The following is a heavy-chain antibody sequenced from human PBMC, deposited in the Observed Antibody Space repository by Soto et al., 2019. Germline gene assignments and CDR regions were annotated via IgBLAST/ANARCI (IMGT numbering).Heavy chain of an antibody. CDR1: GVSISSSSYC. D-gene: IGHD3-10*01. J-gene: IGHJ6*02. Sequence: SETLSLTCTVSGVSISSSSYCWGWIRQPPGKGLEWIGSIYYSGSTYYNPSLKSRVTISVDTSKNQFSLKLSSVTAADTAVYYCARVYGSGSYYYYYGMDVWGQGTTVTVSS. CDR2: IYYSGST. CDR3: ARVYGSGSYYYYYGMDV. V-gene: IGHV4-39*01.